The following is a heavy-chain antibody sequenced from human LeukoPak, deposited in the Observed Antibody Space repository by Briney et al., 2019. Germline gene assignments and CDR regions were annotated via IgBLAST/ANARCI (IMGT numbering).Heavy chain of an antibody. V-gene: IGHV4-30-4*07. CDR1: GYSISSGGFS. D-gene: IGHD4-17*01. CDR2: LYYSGST. CDR3: VRGFDYGFYD. J-gene: IGHJ4*02. Sequence: TSETLSLTCTVSGYSISSGGFSWSWIRQAPGKGLEWLGFLYYSGSTHYNPSLKSRSTILVDTSKNQFFLNLSSVTAADTAVYYCVRGFDYGFYDWGQGTLVTVSS.